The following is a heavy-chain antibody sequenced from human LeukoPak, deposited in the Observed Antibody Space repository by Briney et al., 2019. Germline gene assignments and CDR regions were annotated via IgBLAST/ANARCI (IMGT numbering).Heavy chain of an antibody. V-gene: IGHV3-30*02. CDR3: ARGGSSSRFYYYYYMDV. CDR2: IRYDGSNK. Sequence: GGSLRLSCAASGFTFSSYGMHWVRQAPGKGLEWVAFIRYDGSNKYYADSVKGRFTISRDNSKNTLYLQMNSLRAEDTAVYYCARGGSSSRFYYYYYMDVWGKGTTVTVSS. D-gene: IGHD6-6*01. J-gene: IGHJ6*03. CDR1: GFTFSSYG.